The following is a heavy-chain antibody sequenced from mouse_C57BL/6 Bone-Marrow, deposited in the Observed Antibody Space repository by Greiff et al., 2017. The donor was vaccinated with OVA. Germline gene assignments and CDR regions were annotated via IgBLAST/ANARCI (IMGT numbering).Heavy chain of an antibody. CDR1: GYTFTDYN. CDR2: INPNNGGT. V-gene: IGHV1-18*01. D-gene: IGHD3-1*01. Sequence: EVKLEESGPELVKPGASVKIPCKASGYTFTDYNMDWVKQSHGKSLEWIGDINPNNGGTIYNQKFKGKATLTVDKSSSTAYMELRSLTSEDTAVYYCARLGGRARFAYWGQGTLVTVSA. CDR3: ARLGGRARFAY. J-gene: IGHJ3*01.